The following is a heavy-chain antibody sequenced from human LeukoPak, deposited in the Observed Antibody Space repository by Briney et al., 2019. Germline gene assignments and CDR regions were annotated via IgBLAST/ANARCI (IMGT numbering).Heavy chain of an antibody. D-gene: IGHD4-11*01. CDR1: GYTFSTYY. CDR2: INPTGGTT. V-gene: IGHV1-46*01. Sequence: GASVKVSCKASGYTFSTYYMHWVRQAPGQGLEWVGVINPTGGTTTYAQKFQGRVTMTRDTSSSTVYMELSSLRIEDTAVYYCSRDPYSNYFEYWGQGTLVTVSS. CDR3: SRDPYSNYFEY. J-gene: IGHJ4*02.